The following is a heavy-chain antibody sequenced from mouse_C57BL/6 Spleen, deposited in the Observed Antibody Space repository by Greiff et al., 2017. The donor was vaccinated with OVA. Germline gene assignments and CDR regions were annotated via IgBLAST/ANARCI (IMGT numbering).Heavy chain of an antibody. CDR1: GYTFTSYD. CDR2: IYPRDGST. J-gene: IGHJ3*01. V-gene: IGHV1-85*01. CDR3: ARSPITTVVATPFAY. D-gene: IGHD1-1*01. Sequence: VQLQQSGPELVKPGASVKLSCKASGYTFTSYDINWVKQRPGQGLEWIGWIYPRDGSTKYNEKFKGKATLTVDTSSSTAYMELHSLTSEDSAVYFCARSPITTVVATPFAYWGQGTLVTVSA.